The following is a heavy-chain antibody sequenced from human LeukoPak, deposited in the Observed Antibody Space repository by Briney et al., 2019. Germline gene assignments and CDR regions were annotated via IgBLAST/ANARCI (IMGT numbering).Heavy chain of an antibody. V-gene: IGHV4-30-4*01. CDR3: ARGEMVPRYFDY. Sequence: PSETLSLTCTVSGGSISSGDYYWSWIRQPPGKGLEWIGYIYYSGSTYYNPSLKSRVTISVDTSKNQFSLKLSSVTAADTAVYYCARGEMVPRYFDYWGQGTLVTVSS. J-gene: IGHJ4*02. CDR2: IYYSGST. CDR1: GGSISSGDYY. D-gene: IGHD5-24*01.